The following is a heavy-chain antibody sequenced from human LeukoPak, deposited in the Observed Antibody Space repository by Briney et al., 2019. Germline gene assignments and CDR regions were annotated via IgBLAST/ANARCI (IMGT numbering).Heavy chain of an antibody. CDR1: GFTFSSYG. J-gene: IGHJ4*02. CDR2: IRYDGSNK. D-gene: IGHD4-11*01. Sequence: GGSLRLSCAASGFTFSSYGMHWVRQAPGKGLEWVAFIRYDGSNKYYADSVKGRFTISRDNSKNTLYLQMNSLRAEDTAVYYCAKGHDYSNYYDYWGQGTLVTVSS. V-gene: IGHV3-30*02. CDR3: AKGHDYSNYYDY.